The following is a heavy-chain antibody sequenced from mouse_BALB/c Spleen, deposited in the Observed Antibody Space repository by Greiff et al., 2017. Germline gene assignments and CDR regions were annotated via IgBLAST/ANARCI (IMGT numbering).Heavy chain of an antibody. CDR2: ISDGGSYT. J-gene: IGHJ4*01. D-gene: IGHD2-4*01. CDR1: GFTFSDYY. V-gene: IGHV5-4*02. Sequence: EVQLVESGGGLVKPGGSLKLSCAASGFTFSDYYMYWVRQTPEKRLEWVATISDGGSYTYYPDSVKGRFTISRDNAKNNLYLQMSSLKSEDTAMYYCARDDYDVLDYWGQGTSVTVSS. CDR3: ARDDYDVLDY.